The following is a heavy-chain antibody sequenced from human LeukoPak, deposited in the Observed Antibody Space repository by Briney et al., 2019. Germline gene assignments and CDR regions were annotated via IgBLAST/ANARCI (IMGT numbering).Heavy chain of an antibody. CDR3: ASQTRHCSGASCYGGWFDP. V-gene: IGHV4-39*01. D-gene: IGHD2-15*01. J-gene: IGHJ5*02. CDR1: GGSISSSSYS. Sequence: SETLSLTCSVSGGSISSSSYSWGWIRQPPGKGLEWIGSIYYGGSTYFNPSLKSRVTLSVDTSKTQFSLKLSSVTAADTAVYYCASQTRHCSGASCYGGWFDPWGQGTLVTVSS. CDR2: IYYGGST.